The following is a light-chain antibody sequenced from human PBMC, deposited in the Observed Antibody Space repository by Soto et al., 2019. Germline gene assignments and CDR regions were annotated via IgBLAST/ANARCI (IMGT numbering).Light chain of an antibody. CDR3: QPRYSTPYT. J-gene: IGKJ2*01. CDR2: AAS. CDR1: QSISSY. V-gene: IGKV1-39*01. Sequence: DIQMTQSPSSLSASVGDRVTITCRASQSISSYLNWYQQKPGKAPKLLIYAASSLQSGVPSRFSGNGSGTDFTLTISSLQHEDFETYSCQPRYSTPYTCGHGTTVDIK.